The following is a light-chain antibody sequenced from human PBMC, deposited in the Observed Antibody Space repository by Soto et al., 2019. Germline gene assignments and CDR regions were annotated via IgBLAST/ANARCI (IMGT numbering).Light chain of an antibody. J-gene: IGLJ3*02. CDR1: SSDIGSFSG. Sequence: QSALTQPPSVSGSPGQSVTISCTGTSSDIGSFSGVSWYQQPPGTAPKLIIFEVNNRPSGVPDRFSGSQSGNAASLIISGLQAEDEADYYCSLSTNRLTRVFDGGTKVTVL. CDR3: SLSTNRLTRV. V-gene: IGLV2-18*01. CDR2: EVN.